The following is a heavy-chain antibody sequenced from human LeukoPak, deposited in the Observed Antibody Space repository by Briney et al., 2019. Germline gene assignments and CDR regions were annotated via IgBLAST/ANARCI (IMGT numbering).Heavy chain of an antibody. CDR3: ASLGAAGMVEN. J-gene: IGHJ4*02. D-gene: IGHD6-13*01. CDR2: MYYSGST. CDR1: GGSISSYY. V-gene: IGHV4-59*08. Sequence: PSETLSLTCTVSGGSISSYYWSWIQQPPGKGLEWIGYMYYSGSTNYNPSLKSRVTISVDTSKNQFSLKLSSVTAADTAVYYCASLGAAGMVENWGQGTLVTVSS.